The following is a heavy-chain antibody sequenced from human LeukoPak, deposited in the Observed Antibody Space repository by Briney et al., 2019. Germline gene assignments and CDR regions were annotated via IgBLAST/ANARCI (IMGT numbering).Heavy chain of an antibody. Sequence: ASVKVSCKASGYTFSTYYMHWVRQAPGQGLERMGIINPGNGTTSYAQKFQGRVTMTRDMSTSTVYMDLSSLRSEDTAVYYCARGFGGVDAFDIWGQGTMVTVSS. CDR3: ARGFGGVDAFDI. CDR2: INPGNGTT. V-gene: IGHV1-46*01. D-gene: IGHD3-10*01. J-gene: IGHJ3*02. CDR1: GYTFSTYY.